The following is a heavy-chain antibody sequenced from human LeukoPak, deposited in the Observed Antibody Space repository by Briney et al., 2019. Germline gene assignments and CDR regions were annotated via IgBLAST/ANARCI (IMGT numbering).Heavy chain of an antibody. Sequence: GASLKISCRGSGYSFTTYWIGWVRQMPGKGLEWMGIIYPGDSDTRYTPSFQGQVTMSADKSINTAYLQWSSLEASDTAMYYCARRQGCSSTSCPPDYWGQGTLVTVSP. J-gene: IGHJ4*02. CDR2: IYPGDSDT. CDR1: GYSFTTYW. V-gene: IGHV5-51*01. D-gene: IGHD2-2*01. CDR3: ARRQGCSSTSCPPDY.